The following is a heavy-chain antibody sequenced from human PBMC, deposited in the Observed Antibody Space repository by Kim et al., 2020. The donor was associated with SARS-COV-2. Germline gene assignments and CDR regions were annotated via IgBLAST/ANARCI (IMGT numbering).Heavy chain of an antibody. V-gene: IGHV4-4*07. D-gene: IGHD3-3*01. J-gene: IGHJ5*02. CDR1: GGSISSYY. Sequence: SETLSLTCTVSGGSISSYYWSWIRQPAGKGLEWIGRIYTSGSTNYNPSLKSRVTMSVDTSKNQFSLKLSSVTAADTAVYYCARERLTIFGVVIDNWFDPWGQGTLVTVSS. CDR2: IYTSGST. CDR3: ARERLTIFGVVIDNWFDP.